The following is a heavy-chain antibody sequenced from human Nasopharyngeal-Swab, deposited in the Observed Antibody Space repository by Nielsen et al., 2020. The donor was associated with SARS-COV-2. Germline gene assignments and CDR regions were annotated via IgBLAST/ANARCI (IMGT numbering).Heavy chain of an antibody. CDR1: GFTSSNYA. D-gene: IGHD3-10*01. J-gene: IGHJ4*02. CDR2: ISARGTST. CDR3: AREGQGTPIDF. Sequence: GGSLRLSCVASGFTSSNYAMSWARQAPGKGLEWVSTISARGTSTFYVDSVKGRFTISRDNSKNTLHVQMSSLRAEDTAVYYCAREGQGTPIDFWGQGTLVTVSS. V-gene: IGHV3-23*01.